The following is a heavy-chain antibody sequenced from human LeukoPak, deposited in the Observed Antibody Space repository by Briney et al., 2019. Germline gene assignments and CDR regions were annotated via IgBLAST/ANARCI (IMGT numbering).Heavy chain of an antibody. CDR2: ISSNGGST. D-gene: IGHD2-21*02. J-gene: IGHJ4*02. CDR1: GFTFSSYA. Sequence: GGSLRLSCAASGFTFSSYAMHWVRQAPGKGLEYASAISSNGGSTYYANSVKGRFTISRDNSKNTLYLQMGSLRAEDMAVYYCARGGGPIVVATAIQYYFDYWGQGTLVTVSS. CDR3: ARGGGPIVVATAIQYYFDY. V-gene: IGHV3-64*01.